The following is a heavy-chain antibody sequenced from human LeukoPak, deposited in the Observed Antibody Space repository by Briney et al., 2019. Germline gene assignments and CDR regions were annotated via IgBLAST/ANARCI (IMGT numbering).Heavy chain of an antibody. Sequence: SETLSLTSTVSGGSISSGDYYWSWIRQPPGKGLEWIGYIYYSGSTYYNPSLKSRVTISVDTSKNQFSLKLSSVTAADTAVYYCARATGNTMIVVVTYFDYWGQGTLVTVSS. V-gene: IGHV4-30-4*01. CDR2: IYYSGST. CDR3: ARATGNTMIVVVTYFDY. D-gene: IGHD3-22*01. J-gene: IGHJ4*02. CDR1: GGSISSGDYY.